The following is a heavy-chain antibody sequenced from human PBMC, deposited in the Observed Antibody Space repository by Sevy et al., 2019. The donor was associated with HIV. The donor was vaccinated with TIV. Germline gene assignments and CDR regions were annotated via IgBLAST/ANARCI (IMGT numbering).Heavy chain of an antibody. CDR2: ISGSGGST. Sequence: GGSLRLSCAASGFNFSSYALNWVRQAPGKGLEWVSTISGSGGSTYYAASVKGRFTISRDNSKNTLYLQMDSLRAEDTAVYYCAKDRYHTSGYYPEGAFDIWGQGTMVTVSS. CDR1: GFNFSSYA. V-gene: IGHV3-23*01. J-gene: IGHJ3*02. CDR3: AKDRYHTSGYYPEGAFDI. D-gene: IGHD3-22*01.